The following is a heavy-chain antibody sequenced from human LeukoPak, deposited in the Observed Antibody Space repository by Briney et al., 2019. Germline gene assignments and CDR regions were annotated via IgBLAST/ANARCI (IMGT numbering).Heavy chain of an antibody. V-gene: IGHV4-34*01. CDR3: ARRSYDILTGYRGYYYYYMDV. CDR1: GGSFSGYY. Sequence: SETLSLTCAVYGGSFSGYYWSWIRQPPGKGLEWIGEINHSGSTNYNPSLKSRVTISVDTSKNQFSLKLSSVTAADTAVYYCARRSYDILTGYRGYYYYYMDVWGKGTTVTVSS. D-gene: IGHD3-9*01. CDR2: INHSGST. J-gene: IGHJ6*03.